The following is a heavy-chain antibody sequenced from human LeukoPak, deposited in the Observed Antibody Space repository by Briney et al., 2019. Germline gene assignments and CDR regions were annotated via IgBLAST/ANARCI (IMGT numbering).Heavy chain of an antibody. J-gene: IGHJ4*02. Sequence: PGGSLCLSCADSGFTFSIYSMSWVRQPPGKGLEWVSAISGSGGSTYYADSVKGRFTIYRDNSKNTLYLQMNSLRAEDTDVYYCARDQSDWNALFDCWGQGTLVIVSS. V-gene: IGHV3-23*01. D-gene: IGHD1-1*01. CDR1: GFTFSIYS. CDR2: ISGSGGST. CDR3: ARDQSDWNALFDC.